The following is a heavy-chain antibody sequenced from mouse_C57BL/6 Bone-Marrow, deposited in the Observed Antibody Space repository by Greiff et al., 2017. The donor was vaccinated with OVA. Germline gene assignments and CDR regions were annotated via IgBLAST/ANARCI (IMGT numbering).Heavy chain of an antibody. CDR2: IDPENGDT. D-gene: IGHD2-1*01. CDR3: TTTQLLWYPYFDY. Sequence: VQLKESGAELVRPGASVKLSCTASGFNIKDDYMHWVKQRPEQGLEWIGWIDPENGDTEYASKFQGKATITADTSSNTAYLQLSSLTSEDTAVYYCTTTQLLWYPYFDYWGQGTTLTVSS. CDR1: GFNIKDDY. J-gene: IGHJ2*01. V-gene: IGHV14-4*01.